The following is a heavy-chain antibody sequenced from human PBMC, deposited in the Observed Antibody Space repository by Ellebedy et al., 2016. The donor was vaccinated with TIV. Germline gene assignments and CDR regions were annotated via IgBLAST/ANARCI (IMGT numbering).Heavy chain of an antibody. CDR2: IYYSGST. CDR1: GGSISSSSYY. CDR3: ARQGDTMVRGGYYYYGMDV. Sequence: MPSETLSLTCTVSGGSISSSSYYWGWIRQPPGKGLEWIGSIYYSGSTYYNPSLKSRVTISVDTSKNQFSLKLSSVTAADTAVYYCARQGDTMVRGGYYYYGMDVWGQGTTVTVSS. V-gene: IGHV4-39*01. J-gene: IGHJ6*02. D-gene: IGHD3-10*01.